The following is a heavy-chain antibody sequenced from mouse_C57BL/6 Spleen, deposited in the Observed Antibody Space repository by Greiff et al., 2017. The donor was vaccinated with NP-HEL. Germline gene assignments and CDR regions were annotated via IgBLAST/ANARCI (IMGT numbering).Heavy chain of an antibody. CDR2: INPNNGGT. V-gene: IGHV1-26*01. J-gene: IGHJ3*01. CDR3: ASNYVGVFAY. Sequence: EVQLQQSGPELVKPGASVKISCKASGYTFTDYYMNWVKQSHGKSLEWIGDINPNNGGTSYNQKFKGKATLTVDKSSSTAYMELRSLTSEDSAVYYCASNYVGVFAYWGQGTLVTVSA. CDR1: GYTFTDYY. D-gene: IGHD2-1*01.